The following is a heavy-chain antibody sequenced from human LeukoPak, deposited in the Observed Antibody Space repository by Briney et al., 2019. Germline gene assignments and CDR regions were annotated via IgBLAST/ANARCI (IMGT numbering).Heavy chain of an antibody. CDR3: ARVLRPNIVVVVAETYAY. CDR2: ISAYNGNT. J-gene: IGHJ4*02. CDR1: GYTFTSYG. V-gene: IGHV1-18*01. Sequence: ASVKVSCKASGYTFTSYGISWVRQAPGQGLEWMGWISAYNGNTNYAQKLQGRVTMTTDTSTSTAYMELRSLRSDDTAVYYCARVLRPNIVVVVAETYAYWGQGTLVTVSS. D-gene: IGHD2-15*01.